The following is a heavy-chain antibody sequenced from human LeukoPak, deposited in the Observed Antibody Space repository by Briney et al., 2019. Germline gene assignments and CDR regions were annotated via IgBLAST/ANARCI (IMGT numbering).Heavy chain of an antibody. V-gene: IGHV4-59*01. CDR2: IYYSGST. CDR1: GGSISSYY. D-gene: IGHD2-15*01. J-gene: IGHJ4*02. Sequence: SEALSLTCTVSGGSISSYYWSWIRQPPGKGLEWIGYIYYSGSTNYNPSLKSRVTISVDTSKNQFSLKLSSVTAADTAVYYCARAREICSGGSCYFDYWGQGTLVTVSS. CDR3: ARAREICSGGSCYFDY.